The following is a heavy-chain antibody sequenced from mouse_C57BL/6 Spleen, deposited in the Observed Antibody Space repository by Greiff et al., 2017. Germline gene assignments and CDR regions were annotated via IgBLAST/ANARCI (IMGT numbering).Heavy chain of an antibody. D-gene: IGHD1-1*01. CDR2: IDPETGGT. J-gene: IGHJ3*01. V-gene: IGHV1-15*01. Sequence: QVHVKQSGAELVRPGASVTLSCKASGYTFTDYEMHWVKQTPVHGLEWIGAIDPETGGTAYNQKFKGKAILTADKSSSTAYMELRSLTAEDSAVYYCTSDYYGSSASGFAYWGQGTLVTVSA. CDR3: TSDYYGSSASGFAY. CDR1: GYTFTDYE.